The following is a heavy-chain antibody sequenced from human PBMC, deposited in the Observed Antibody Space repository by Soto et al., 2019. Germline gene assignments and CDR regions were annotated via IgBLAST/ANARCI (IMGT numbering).Heavy chain of an antibody. CDR3: ARDQEAGSFFPYYCGMDV. CDR1: GFTFSSYE. V-gene: IGHV3-48*03. D-gene: IGHD6-13*01. CDR2: ISSSGSTI. J-gene: IGHJ6*02. Sequence: EVQLVESGGGLVQPGGSLRLSCATSGFTFSSYEMNWVRQAPGKGLEWVSYISSSGSTIYYADSVKGRFTISRDNAKNSLYLQMDRLRAEDTAVYYCARDQEAGSFFPYYCGMDVWGQGTTVTVSS.